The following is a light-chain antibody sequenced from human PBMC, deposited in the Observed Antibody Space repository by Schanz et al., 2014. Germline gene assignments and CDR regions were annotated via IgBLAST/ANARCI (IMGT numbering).Light chain of an antibody. CDR2: DVS. J-gene: IGKJ2*01. CDR3: QQYGSSPTT. CDR1: QSVSGSY. V-gene: IGKV3-20*01. Sequence: EIVLTQSPGTLSLSPGERATLSCRASQSVSGSYLAWYQQKPGQAPWLLIHDVSKRASGIADRFSGSGSGTDFTLTISRLDPEDFAVYYCQQYGSSPTTFGQGTKLEIK.